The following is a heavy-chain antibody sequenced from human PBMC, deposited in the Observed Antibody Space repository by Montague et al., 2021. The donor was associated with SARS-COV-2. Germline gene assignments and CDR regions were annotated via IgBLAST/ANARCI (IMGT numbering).Heavy chain of an antibody. J-gene: IGHJ4*02. D-gene: IGHD1-14*01. Sequence: SETLSLTCTVSGGSIISTTSNWGWIRQPPGKGLEWIGSIYYTANTYYTPSLKTRVTISVDTSKNQFFLVLNSVTPADTAVYYCARAQPRTIEFWGQGTLVTVSS. CDR1: GGSIISTTSN. CDR3: ARAQPRTIEF. V-gene: IGHV4-39*07. CDR2: IYYTANT.